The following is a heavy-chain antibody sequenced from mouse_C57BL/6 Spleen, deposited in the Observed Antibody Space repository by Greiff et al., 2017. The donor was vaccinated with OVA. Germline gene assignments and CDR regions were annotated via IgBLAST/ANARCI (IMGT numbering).Heavy chain of an antibody. J-gene: IGHJ1*03. D-gene: IGHD1-1*01. CDR2: IYPGGGYT. CDR1: GYTFTNYW. V-gene: IGHV1-63*01. Sequence: VQLQESGAELVRPGTSVTMSCKASGYTFTNYWIGWAKQRPGHGLEWIGDIYPGGGYTNYNEKFKGKATLTADKSSSTAYMQFSSLTSEDSAIYYCARSGITTVAYWYFDVWGTGTTVTVSS. CDR3: ARSGITTVAYWYFDV.